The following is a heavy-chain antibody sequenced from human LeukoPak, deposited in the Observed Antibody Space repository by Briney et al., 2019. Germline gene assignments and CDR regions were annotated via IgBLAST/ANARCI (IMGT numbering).Heavy chain of an antibody. CDR2: ISYSGST. CDR1: GGSMSNYF. V-gene: IGHV4-59*01. J-gene: IGHJ5*02. Sequence: SETLSLTCTVSGGSMSNYFWSWIRQPPGKGLEWIGYISYSGSTKYNPSLKSRLTVSVDTSKDQFSLKLRSGTSADTAVYYCARDLGPNWFDPWGQGTLVTVSS. CDR3: ARDLGPNWFDP. D-gene: IGHD7-27*01.